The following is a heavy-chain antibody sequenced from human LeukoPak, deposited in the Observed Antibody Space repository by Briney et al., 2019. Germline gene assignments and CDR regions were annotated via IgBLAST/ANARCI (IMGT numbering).Heavy chain of an antibody. CDR1: GGSISSYY. CDR2: IYTSGST. D-gene: IGHD2-15*01. J-gene: IGHJ5*02. V-gene: IGHV4-4*07. CDR3: ARDQRSRYCSGGSCYSRSILYNWFDP. Sequence: PSETLSLTCTVSGGSISSYYWSWIRQPAGKGLEWIGRIYTSGSTNYNPSLKSRVTMSVDTSKNQFSLKLSSVTAADTAVYYCARDQRSRYCSGGSCYSRSILYNWFDPWGQGTLVTVSS.